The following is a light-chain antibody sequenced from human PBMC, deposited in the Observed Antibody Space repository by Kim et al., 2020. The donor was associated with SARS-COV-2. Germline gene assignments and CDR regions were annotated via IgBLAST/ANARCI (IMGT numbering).Light chain of an antibody. CDR3: QQSYSAPLLT. J-gene: IGKJ4*01. Sequence: DIQMTQSPSSLSASVGDRVTITCRASQSISGYLNWYQHKPGKAPKLLIYAASSLQSGVPSRFSGSESGTDFTLTISSLQPEDFATYYCQQSYSAPLLTFGGGTKVDI. CDR1: QSISGY. CDR2: AAS. V-gene: IGKV1-39*01.